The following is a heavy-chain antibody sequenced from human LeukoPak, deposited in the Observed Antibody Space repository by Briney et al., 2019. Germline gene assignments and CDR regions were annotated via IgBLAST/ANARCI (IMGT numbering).Heavy chain of an antibody. D-gene: IGHD5-18*01. Sequence: GGSLRLSCAASGFTFSSYWMHWVCQAPGKGLVWVSRINGDGGSTTYADSVKGRFTISRDNAKNTLYLQMNSLRAEDTAVYYCARDRATAMFDYWAQGTLVTVSS. CDR2: INGDGGST. V-gene: IGHV3-74*01. J-gene: IGHJ4*02. CDR3: ARDRATAMFDY. CDR1: GFTFSSYW.